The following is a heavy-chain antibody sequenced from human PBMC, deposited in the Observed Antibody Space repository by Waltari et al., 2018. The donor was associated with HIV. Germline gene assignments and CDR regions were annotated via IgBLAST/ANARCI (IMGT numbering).Heavy chain of an antibody. CDR2: SSGNNGSR. Sequence: EVQLVESGGGLVQSGRSLIISFAASAFTFADYPMHWVGEAPGEVQKTISSSSGNNGSRGQAYSVKGRLTISRDNPKNSLDLEMNRMRAEDTAVYYWAKEGCGYAVLDYWRQGTLVTVSS. CDR3: AKEGCGYAVLDY. V-gene: IGHV3-9*01. CDR1: AFTFADYP. D-gene: IGHD3-16*01. J-gene: IGHJ4*02.